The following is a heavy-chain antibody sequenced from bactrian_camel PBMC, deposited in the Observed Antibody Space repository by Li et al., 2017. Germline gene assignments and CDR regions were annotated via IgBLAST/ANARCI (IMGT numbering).Heavy chain of an antibody. Sequence: HVQLVESGGGLVQPGGSLRLSCAASGFSFSTYSMTWVRQAPGKGLEWVSTIYRDVSSTYYADSVKGRFTISRDTAKNTVYLQMNSLKSEDTALYYCATSDWYSDYERREVFGYWGQGTQVTVS. V-gene: IGHV3-2*01. CDR2: IYRDVSST. J-gene: IGHJ6*01. D-gene: IGHD4*01. CDR1: GFSFSTYS. CDR3: ATSDWYSDYERREVFGY.